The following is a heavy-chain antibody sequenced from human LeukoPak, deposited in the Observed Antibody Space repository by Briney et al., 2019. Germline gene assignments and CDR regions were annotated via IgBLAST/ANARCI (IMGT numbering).Heavy chain of an antibody. CDR2: IKEDGSDK. J-gene: IGHJ5*02. CDR1: GFTFSLYW. V-gene: IGHV3-7*01. D-gene: IGHD5-24*01. CDR3: AREDGYNTMNH. Sequence: GGSLRLSCRASGFTFSLYWMTWVRQAPGKGPEFVASIKEDGSDKKYVDSLKGRLTISRDNAENSLFLQINSLRVEDTAVYYCAREDGYNTMNHWGQGTLVTVSS.